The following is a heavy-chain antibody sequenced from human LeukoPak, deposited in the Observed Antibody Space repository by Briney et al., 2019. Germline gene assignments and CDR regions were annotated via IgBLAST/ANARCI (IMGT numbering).Heavy chain of an antibody. D-gene: IGHD2-2*02. CDR2: IYYSGST. CDR3: ARYTDDAFDI. CDR1: GGSISSYY. J-gene: IGHJ3*02. V-gene: IGHV4-59*01. Sequence: SETLSLTCTVSGGSISSYYWSWIRQPPGKGLEWIGYIYYSGSTNYNPSLKSRVIISVDTSKNQFSLKLSSVTAADTAVYYCARYTDDAFDIWGQGTMVTVSS.